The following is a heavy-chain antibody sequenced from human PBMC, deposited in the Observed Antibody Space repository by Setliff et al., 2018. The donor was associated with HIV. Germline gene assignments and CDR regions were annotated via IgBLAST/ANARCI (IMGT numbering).Heavy chain of an antibody. Sequence: PSETLSLTCTVSGGSISSGSYYWSWIRQPAGKGLEWIGHIYTSGSTNYNPSLKSRVTISVDTSKNQFSLKLTSVTAADTAVYYCAREPDSIPYDYWGQGTLVTVSS. D-gene: IGHD4-4*01. V-gene: IGHV4-61*09. CDR2: IYTSGST. CDR3: AREPDSIPYDY. CDR1: GGSISSGSYY. J-gene: IGHJ4*02.